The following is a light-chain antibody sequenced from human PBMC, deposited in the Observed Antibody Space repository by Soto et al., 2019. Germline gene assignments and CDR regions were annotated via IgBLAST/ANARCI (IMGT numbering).Light chain of an antibody. CDR1: SSDVGGYNY. CDR3: SSYTSSSTYV. Sequence: QPALTQPASVSGSPGQSITISYTGTSSDVGGYNYVSWYQQHPGKAPKLMIYEVSNRPSGVSNRFSGSKSGNTASLTISGLQAEDEADYYCSSYTSSSTYVFGTGTKVTVL. V-gene: IGLV2-14*01. J-gene: IGLJ1*01. CDR2: EVS.